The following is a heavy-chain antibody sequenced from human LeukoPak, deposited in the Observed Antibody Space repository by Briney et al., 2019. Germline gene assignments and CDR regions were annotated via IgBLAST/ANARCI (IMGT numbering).Heavy chain of an antibody. CDR1: GYTFTSYG. J-gene: IGHJ6*02. D-gene: IGHD6-6*01. Sequence: ASVKVSCKASGYTFTSYGISWVRQAPGQGLEWMGWISAYNGNTNYAQKLQGRVTMTTDTSTSTAYMELRSLRSDDTAVYYCARDNSRYSSSPASAYYGMDVWGRGTTVTVSS. V-gene: IGHV1-18*01. CDR2: ISAYNGNT. CDR3: ARDNSRYSSSPASAYYGMDV.